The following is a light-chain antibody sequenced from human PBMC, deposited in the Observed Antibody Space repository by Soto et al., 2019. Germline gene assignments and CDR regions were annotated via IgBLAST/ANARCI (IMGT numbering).Light chain of an antibody. CDR2: DVS. J-gene: IGLJ1*01. CDR1: RSDVGAYNY. Sequence: QSALTQPASVSGSPGQSITISCTGTRSDVGAYNYVSWYQQEPGKAPKLMIHDVSNRPSGVSNRFSGSKSGNTASLTISGLQAEDEAAYYCRSYTSIDTNVVGTGTKLTFL. CDR3: RSYTSIDTNV. V-gene: IGLV2-14*03.